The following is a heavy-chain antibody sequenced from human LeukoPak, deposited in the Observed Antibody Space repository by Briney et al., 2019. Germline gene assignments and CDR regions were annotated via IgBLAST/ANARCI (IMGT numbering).Heavy chain of an antibody. D-gene: IGHD3-10*01. Sequence: GASVKVSCKAAGYTFTSYDINWVRQATGQGLEWMGWMNPNSGNTGYAQKFQGRVTMTRNTSISTAYMELSSLRSEDTAVYYCARGSDGSGSYDYWGQGTLVTVSS. CDR3: ARGSDGSGSYDY. V-gene: IGHV1-8*01. CDR1: GYTFTSYD. CDR2: MNPNSGNT. J-gene: IGHJ4*02.